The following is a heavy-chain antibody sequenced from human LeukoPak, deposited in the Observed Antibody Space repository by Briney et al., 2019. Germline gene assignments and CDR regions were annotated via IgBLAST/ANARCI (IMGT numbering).Heavy chain of an antibody. Sequence: GGTLTLSCAASGFTFSSYSMSWVRQASGKGLEWVSVISGNGGDTFYADSVKGRFTISRDNSKDMLYLQMNSLRVEDTAVYYCARNDISLDASFDPWGQGILVTVSS. CDR3: ARNDISLDASFDP. V-gene: IGHV3-23*01. CDR1: GFTFSSYS. CDR2: ISGNGGDT. J-gene: IGHJ5*02. D-gene: IGHD1-20*01.